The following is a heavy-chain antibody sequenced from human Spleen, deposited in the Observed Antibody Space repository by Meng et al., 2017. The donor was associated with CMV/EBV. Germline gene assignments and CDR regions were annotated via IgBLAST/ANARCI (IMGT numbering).Heavy chain of an antibody. V-gene: IGHV1-2*02. CDR1: GYTFTRYY. Sequence: ASVKVSCKASGYTFTRYYMHWVRQAPGQGLEWMGWINPNSGGTNYAQKFQGRVTMTRDTSISTAYMELSRLRSDDTAVYYCAREAEESGEREWSPYATSPMDVWGQGTTVTVSS. CDR2: INPNSGGT. D-gene: IGHD3-3*01. CDR3: AREAEESGEREWSPYATSPMDV. J-gene: IGHJ6*02.